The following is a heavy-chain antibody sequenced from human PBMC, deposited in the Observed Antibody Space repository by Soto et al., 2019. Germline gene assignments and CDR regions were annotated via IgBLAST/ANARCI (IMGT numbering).Heavy chain of an antibody. CDR3: ATXXGYCTNGXCYTNY. V-gene: IGHV1-24*01. J-gene: IGHJ4*02. CDR2: FDPEDGET. Sequence: GASVKVSCKVSGYTLTELSMHWVRQAPGKGLEWMGGFDPEDGETIYAQKFQGRVTMTEDTSTDTAYMELSSLRSEDTAVYYCATXXGYCTNGXCYTNYWGQGTLVTVSS. D-gene: IGHD2-8*01. CDR1: GYTLTELS.